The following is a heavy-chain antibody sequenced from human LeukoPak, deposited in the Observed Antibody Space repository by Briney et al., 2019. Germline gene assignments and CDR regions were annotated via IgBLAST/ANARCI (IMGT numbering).Heavy chain of an antibody. D-gene: IGHD1-26*01. CDR1: GLTVSSYS. Sequence: GGSLRLSCAASGLTVSSYSMNWVRQAPGKGLEWVSAISGGGGNTYYADSVKGRFTISRDNSKNTLYLQMNSLRAEDTAVYYCGKNRYSGSLSPFDIWGQGTMVTVSS. J-gene: IGHJ3*02. CDR3: GKNRYSGSLSPFDI. V-gene: IGHV3-23*01. CDR2: ISGGGGNT.